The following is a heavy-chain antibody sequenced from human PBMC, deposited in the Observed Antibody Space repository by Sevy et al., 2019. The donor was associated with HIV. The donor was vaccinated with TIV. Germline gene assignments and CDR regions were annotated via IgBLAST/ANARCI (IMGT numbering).Heavy chain of an antibody. CDR2: IWYDGSNQ. CDR1: GFTFNSYG. J-gene: IGHJ6*02. CDR3: ARVDYQYYYYAMDV. V-gene: IGHV3-33*01. Sequence: GGSLSLSCAASGFTFNSYGMHWVRQAPGKGLEWVAVIWYDGSNQYYEDSVKGRFTISRDNSKNTLYLQMNSLRAEDTAVYFCARVDYQYYYYAMDVWGQGTTVTVSS. D-gene: IGHD4-17*01.